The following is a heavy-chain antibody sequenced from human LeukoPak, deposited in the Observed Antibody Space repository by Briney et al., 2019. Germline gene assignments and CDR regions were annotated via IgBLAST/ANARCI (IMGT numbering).Heavy chain of an antibody. CDR3: TRLILFYGSGSYSANYYYYGMDV. D-gene: IGHD3-10*01. CDR1: GFTFSGSA. J-gene: IGHJ6*02. CDR2: IRSKANSYAT. V-gene: IGHV3-73*01. Sequence: PGGSLRLSCAASGFTFSGSAMHWVRQASGKGLEWVGRIRSKANSYATAYAASVKGRFTISRDDSKNTAYLQMNSLKTEDTAVYYCTRLILFYGSGSYSANYYYYGMDVWGRGTTVTVSS.